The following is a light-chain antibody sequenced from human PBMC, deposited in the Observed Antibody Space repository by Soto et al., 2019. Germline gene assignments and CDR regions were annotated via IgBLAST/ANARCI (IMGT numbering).Light chain of an antibody. CDR2: GAS. CDR1: QSVTRN. J-gene: IGKJ1*01. V-gene: IGKV3-15*01. Sequence: EIVITQSPGTLSVSPGDTATLSCRASQSVTRNVAWYQQKPGQAPRLLIEGASTRATGVPARFSGSGSDTGFTLTISSLQSEDFAVYNCQQYNNWPPTFGQGTKVDI. CDR3: QQYNNWPPT.